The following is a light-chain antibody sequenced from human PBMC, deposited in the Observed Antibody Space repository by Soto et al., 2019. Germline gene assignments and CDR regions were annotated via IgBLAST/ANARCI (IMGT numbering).Light chain of an antibody. CDR2: DAS. CDR1: XDISXY. Sequence: DIQMTQSPSSLXXSXGXRVTITCQASXDISXYLNWYQQKPGKAPKLLIYDASNLETGVPSRFSGSGSGTDFTFTISSLQPEDIATXYCQQYDNLPWTFGQGTKVEIK. J-gene: IGKJ1*01. V-gene: IGKV1-33*01. CDR3: QQYDNLPWT.